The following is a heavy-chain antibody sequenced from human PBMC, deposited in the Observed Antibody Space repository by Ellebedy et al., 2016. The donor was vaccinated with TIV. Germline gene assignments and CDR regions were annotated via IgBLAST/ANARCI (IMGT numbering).Heavy chain of an antibody. D-gene: IGHD3-9*01. CDR1: GGSVSTTKYY. Sequence: MPSETLSLTCGVSGGSVSTTKYYWAWIRQPPGKGLEWIGSVYYSGSPYYNPSFKSRVTLSADTSENQFSLNLRTVSAADTGVYYCARIDPWQPIDDWGQGILVTVSS. V-gene: IGHV4-39*01. J-gene: IGHJ4*02. CDR3: ARIDPWQPIDD. CDR2: VYYSGSP.